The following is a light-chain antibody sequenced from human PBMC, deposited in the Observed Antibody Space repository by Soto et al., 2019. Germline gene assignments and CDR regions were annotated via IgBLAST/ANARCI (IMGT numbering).Light chain of an antibody. CDR3: QVWDSSSDHPYVV. CDR1: NIGSRS. J-gene: IGLJ2*01. CDR2: YDS. V-gene: IGLV3-21*04. Sequence: SYELTQPPSVSVAPGKTARITCGGNNIGSRSVHWYQQKPGQAPVLVIYYDSDRPSGIPERFSGSNSGDTATPTISRVEAGDEADYYCQVWDSSSDHPYVVFGGGTKLTVL.